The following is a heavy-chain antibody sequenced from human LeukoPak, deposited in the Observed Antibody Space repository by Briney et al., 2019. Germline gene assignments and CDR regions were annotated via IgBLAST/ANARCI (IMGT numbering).Heavy chain of an antibody. CDR1: GFTFSSHG. CDR2: IWFDGSKK. Sequence: GGSLRLSCAASGFTFSSHGMHWVRQAPGKGLEWVAMIWFDGSKKYYTASVKGRFTISRDNSKNTLDLQMNSLRAEDTAVYYCARDKASYLDLWGQGVLVTVSS. CDR3: ARDKASYLDL. J-gene: IGHJ4*02. V-gene: IGHV3-33*01.